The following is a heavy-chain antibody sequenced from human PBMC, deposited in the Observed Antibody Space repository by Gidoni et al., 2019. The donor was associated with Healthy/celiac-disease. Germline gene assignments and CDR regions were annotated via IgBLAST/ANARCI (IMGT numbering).Heavy chain of an antibody. CDR3: TTDLAPIAARDKVISDY. CDR1: GFPFSNAW. Sequence: EVQLVESGGGLVKPGGSLRLSCAASGFPFSNAWMRWVRQAPGKGLEWVGRIKSKTDGGTTDYAAPVKGRFTISRDESKNTLYLQMNSLKTEDTAVYYCTTDLAPIAARDKVISDYWGQGTLVTVSS. V-gene: IGHV3-15*01. CDR2: IKSKTDGGTT. J-gene: IGHJ4*02. D-gene: IGHD6-6*01.